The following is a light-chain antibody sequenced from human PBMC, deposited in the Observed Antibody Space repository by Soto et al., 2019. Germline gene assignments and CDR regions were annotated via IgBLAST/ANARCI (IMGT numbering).Light chain of an antibody. CDR1: LNVTGRF. CDR3: QQRTRWPMT. CDR2: GAS. J-gene: IGKJ5*01. Sequence: IVLTQSPGTLSLSPGESATLSCRASLNVTGRFLAWFHHKPGHSPRLLLYGASRRATGIPERFSGDGSGTDFTLTISRLEPDDFAIYYCQQRTRWPMTFGQGTRLEIK. V-gene: IGKV3D-20*02.